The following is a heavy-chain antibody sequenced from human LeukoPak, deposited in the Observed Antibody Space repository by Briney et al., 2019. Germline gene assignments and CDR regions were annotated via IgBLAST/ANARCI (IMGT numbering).Heavy chain of an antibody. V-gene: IGHV4-38-2*01. CDR1: GYSITRGYS. Sequence: PSETLSLTCAVSGYSITRGYSWGWIRQPPGKGLEWIGSIYHSGSFYNPSLKSRVTISVDTSKNQFSLKVSSVTAADTAVYYCARFDYVWETHGMDAFDIWGQGTMVTVSS. D-gene: IGHD3-16*01. CDR2: IYHSGS. J-gene: IGHJ3*02. CDR3: ARFDYVWETHGMDAFDI.